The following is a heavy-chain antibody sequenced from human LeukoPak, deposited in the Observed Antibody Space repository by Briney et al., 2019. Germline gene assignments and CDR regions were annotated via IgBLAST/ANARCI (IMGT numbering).Heavy chain of an antibody. CDR1: GYTFTGYY. J-gene: IGHJ5*02. D-gene: IGHD3-22*01. Sequence: ASVKVSCKASGYTFTGYYMHWVRQAPGQGLEWMGWINPNSGGTNYAQKFQGRVTMTRDTSISTAFMELTRLRSDDTAVYYCARGERKYYDSSGYYPNWFDPWGQGTLVTVSS. CDR3: ARGERKYYDSSGYYPNWFDP. CDR2: INPNSGGT. V-gene: IGHV1-2*02.